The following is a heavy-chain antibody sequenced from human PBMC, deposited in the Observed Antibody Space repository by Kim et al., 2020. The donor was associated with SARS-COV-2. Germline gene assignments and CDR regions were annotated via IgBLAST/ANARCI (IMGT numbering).Heavy chain of an antibody. J-gene: IGHJ4*02. D-gene: IGHD4-17*01. V-gene: IGHV1-18*01. CDR2: ISTYSGKT. Sequence: ASVKVSCKASGYTFVSYGLSWVRRAPGLGLEWMGWISTYSGKTNYAQGLQGRITLTTDTSTSTVYMELRSLRSDDTATYYCTRGKYRFGDYPEFDYWGQGTLVPVSS. CDR1: GYTFVSYG. CDR3: TRGKYRFGDYPEFDY.